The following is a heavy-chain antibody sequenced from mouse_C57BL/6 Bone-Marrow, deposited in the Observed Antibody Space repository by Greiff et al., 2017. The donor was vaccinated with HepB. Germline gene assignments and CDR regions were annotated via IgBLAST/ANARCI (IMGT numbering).Heavy chain of an antibody. D-gene: IGHD1-1*01. V-gene: IGHV1-64*01. Sequence: QIQLQQPGAELVKPGASVKLSCKASGYTFTSYWMHWVKQRPGQGLEWIGMIHPNSGSTNYNEKFKSKATLTVDKSSSTAYMQLSSLTSEDSAVYYCARYYYGSSFYWYFDVWGTGTTVTVSS. CDR3: ARYYYGSSFYWYFDV. CDR2: IHPNSGST. CDR1: GYTFTSYW. J-gene: IGHJ1*03.